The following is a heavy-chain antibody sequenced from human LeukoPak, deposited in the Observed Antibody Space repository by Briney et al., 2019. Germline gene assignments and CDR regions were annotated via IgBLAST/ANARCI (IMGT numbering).Heavy chain of an antibody. Sequence: SGTLSLTCTVSGGSVSSGSYYWSWIRQPPGKGLEWIGYIYYSGSTNYNPSLKSRVTISVDTSKNQFSLKLSSVTAADTAVYYCARGDDYNGSGSYGAFDIWGQGTMVTVSS. CDR3: ARGDDYNGSGSYGAFDI. CDR1: GGSVSSGSYY. J-gene: IGHJ3*02. V-gene: IGHV4-61*01. D-gene: IGHD3-10*01. CDR2: IYYSGST.